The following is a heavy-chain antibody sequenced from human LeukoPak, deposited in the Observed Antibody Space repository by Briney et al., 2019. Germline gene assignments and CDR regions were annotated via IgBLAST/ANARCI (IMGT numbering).Heavy chain of an antibody. D-gene: IGHD5-12*01. J-gene: IGHJ4*02. CDR2: FDPEDGET. Sequence: ASVKVSCKVSGYTLTELSMHWVRQAPGKGLEWMGGFDPEDGETIYAQKFQGRVTMTEDTSTDTAYMELSSLRSEDTAMYYCATLGYSGYGGYFDYWGQGTLVTVSS. CDR1: GYTLTELS. V-gene: IGHV1-24*01. CDR3: ATLGYSGYGGYFDY.